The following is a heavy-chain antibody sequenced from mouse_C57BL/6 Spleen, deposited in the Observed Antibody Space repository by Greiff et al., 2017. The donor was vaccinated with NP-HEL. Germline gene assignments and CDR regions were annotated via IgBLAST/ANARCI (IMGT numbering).Heavy chain of an antibody. CDR2: IDPETGGT. D-gene: IGHD2-2*01. J-gene: IGHJ2*01. CDR1: GYTFTDYE. Sequence: QVQLQQSGAELVRPGASVTLSCKASGYTFTDYEMHWVKQTPVHGLEWIGAIDPETGGTAYNQKFKGKAILTADKSSSTAYMELRSLTSEDSAVYYCTRYMVIHFDYWGQGTTLTVSS. CDR3: TRYMVIHFDY. V-gene: IGHV1-15*01.